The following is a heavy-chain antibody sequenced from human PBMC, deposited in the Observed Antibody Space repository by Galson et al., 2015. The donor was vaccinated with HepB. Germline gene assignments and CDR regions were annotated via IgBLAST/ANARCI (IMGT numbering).Heavy chain of an antibody. V-gene: IGHV3-11*01. CDR2: ISQSGSAT. CDR3: ARGIGWFFH. CDR1: GFTFSDSS. Sequence: SLRLSCAASGFTFSDSSMTYLRQAPGKGLEWVSYISQSGSATEYADSVKGRFTISRDNAKNSLYLQMNSLRAEDTAVYYCARGIGWFFHWGQGTLVTVSS. J-gene: IGHJ5*02.